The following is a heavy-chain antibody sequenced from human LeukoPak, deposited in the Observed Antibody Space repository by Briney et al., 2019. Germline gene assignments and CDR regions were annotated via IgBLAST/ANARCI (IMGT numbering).Heavy chain of an antibody. CDR1: GYIFTTYF. CDR2: INPNNGDT. CDR3: AREGGYDILTGYQDY. Sequence: ASVKVSCKASGYIFTTYFIHWVRQAPGQGLEWMGWINPNNGDTNYVQKFQGGVTMTRDTSISTAYMELTRLRSDGTAVYYCAREGGYDILTGYQDYWGQGTLVTVSS. V-gene: IGHV1-2*02. D-gene: IGHD3-9*01. J-gene: IGHJ4*02.